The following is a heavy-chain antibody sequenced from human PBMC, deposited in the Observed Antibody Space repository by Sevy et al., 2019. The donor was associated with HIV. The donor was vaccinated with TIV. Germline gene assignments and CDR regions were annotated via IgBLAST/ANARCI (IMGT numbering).Heavy chain of an antibody. Sequence: GGSLRLSCAASGFTFSTYSMNWVRQAPGKGLEWVSYISRSSRTIYYTDSVEGRFTISRDNAKNSLSLQINSLRADDTAVYYCARAYSGGWPQGAWTDYWSQGTLVTVSS. J-gene: IGHJ4*02. CDR2: ISRSSRTI. V-gene: IGHV3-48*01. D-gene: IGHD6-19*01. CDR3: ARAYSGGWPQGAWTDY. CDR1: GFTFSTYS.